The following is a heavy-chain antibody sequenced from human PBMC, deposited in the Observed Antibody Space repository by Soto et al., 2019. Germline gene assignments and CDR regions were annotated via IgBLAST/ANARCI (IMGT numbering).Heavy chain of an antibody. Sequence: SVKVSCKASGGTFSSYAISWVRQAPGQGLEWMGGIIPIFGTANYAQKFQGRVTITADESTSTAYMELSSLGSEDTAVYYCARYCSGGSCYSVLSYYYYGMDVWGQGTTVTAP. CDR3: ARYCSGGSCYSVLSYYYYGMDV. CDR2: IIPIFGTA. CDR1: GGTFSSYA. D-gene: IGHD2-15*01. V-gene: IGHV1-69*13. J-gene: IGHJ6*02.